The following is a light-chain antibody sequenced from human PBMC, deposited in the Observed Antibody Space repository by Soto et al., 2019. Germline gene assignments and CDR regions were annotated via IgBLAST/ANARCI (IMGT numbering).Light chain of an antibody. CDR1: QDISSS. CDR3: QQANSFPRT. J-gene: IGKJ1*01. Sequence: DIQMTQSPPSVSASVGDRVTITCRASQDISSSLAWYQQKPGKAPKLLIYSASSLQSGVPSRFSGSGSATDFTLTISSLQPEDFATYYCQQANSFPRTFGQGTKVEIK. V-gene: IGKV1-12*01. CDR2: SAS.